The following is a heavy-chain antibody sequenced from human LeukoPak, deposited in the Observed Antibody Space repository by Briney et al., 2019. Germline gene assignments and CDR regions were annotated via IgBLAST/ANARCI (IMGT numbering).Heavy chain of an antibody. V-gene: IGHV4-59*08. CDR2: IYYSGST. Sequence: SETLSLTCTVSGGSISSYYWSWIRQPPGKGLEWIGYIYYSGSTNYNPSLKSRITISIDTSKNQFSLRLSSVTAADTAMYYCARGARAGYNLDPFDYWGQGALVTVSS. J-gene: IGHJ4*02. D-gene: IGHD5-24*01. CDR1: GGSISSYY. CDR3: ARGARAGYNLDPFDY.